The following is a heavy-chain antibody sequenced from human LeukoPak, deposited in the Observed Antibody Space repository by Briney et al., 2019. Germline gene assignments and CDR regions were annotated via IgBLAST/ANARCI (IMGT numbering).Heavy chain of an antibody. Sequence: TGGSLRLSCAASGFSFSDYYMSWIRQAPGKGLEWASYISSSGSTIYDADSVKGRFTISRDNAKNSLYLQMNSLRAEDTAVYYCARGYGSGSYSYYYGMDVWGQGTTVTVSS. J-gene: IGHJ6*02. CDR1: GFSFSDYY. D-gene: IGHD3-10*01. V-gene: IGHV3-11*01. CDR2: ISSSGSTI. CDR3: ARGYGSGSYSYYYGMDV.